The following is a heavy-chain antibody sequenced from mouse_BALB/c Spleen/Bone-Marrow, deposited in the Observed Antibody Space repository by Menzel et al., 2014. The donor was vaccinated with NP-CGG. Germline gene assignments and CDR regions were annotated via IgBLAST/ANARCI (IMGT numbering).Heavy chain of an antibody. V-gene: IGHV5-12-2*01. CDR3: ARQLRLRWAMDY. CDR2: ISNGGGST. Sequence: DVMLVESGGGLVQPGGSLKLSCAASGFTFSSYTVSWVRQTPEKRLEWVAYISNGGGSTYYPDTVKGRFTISRDNAKNTLYLQMSSLKSEDTAMYYCARQLRLRWAMDYWGQGTSVTVSS. CDR1: GFTFSSYT. J-gene: IGHJ4*01. D-gene: IGHD3-2*02.